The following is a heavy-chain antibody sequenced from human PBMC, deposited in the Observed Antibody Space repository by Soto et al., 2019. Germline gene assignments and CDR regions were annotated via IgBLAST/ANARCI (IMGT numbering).Heavy chain of an antibody. CDR1: VGTFSSYA. CDR2: IIPIFGTA. CDR3: ATVDKAMVYYCYGMDV. J-gene: IGHJ6*02. V-gene: IGHV1-69*14. Sequence: QVQLVQSGAEVKKPGSSVKVSCKASVGTFSSYAISWVRQAPGQGLEWMGGIIPIFGTANYAQKFQGRVAITADKSTSRAYMELSSLRAEDTAVYYCATVDKAMVYYCYGMDVWGQGTRVTVSS. D-gene: IGHD5-18*01.